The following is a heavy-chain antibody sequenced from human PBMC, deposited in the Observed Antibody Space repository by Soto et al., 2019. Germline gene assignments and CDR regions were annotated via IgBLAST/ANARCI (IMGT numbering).Heavy chain of an antibody. CDR1: GFTFSSYA. J-gene: IGHJ6*03. CDR2: ISGCGSTI. Sequence: PGGSLRLSCAASGFTFSSYAMSWVRQAPGKGLEWVSYISGCGSTIYYADSVKGRFTISRDNAKNSLYLQMNSLRAEDTAVYYCARPNDYSNYYYYYYMDVWGKGTTVTVSS. V-gene: IGHV3-48*04. CDR3: ARPNDYSNYYYYYYMDV. D-gene: IGHD4-4*01.